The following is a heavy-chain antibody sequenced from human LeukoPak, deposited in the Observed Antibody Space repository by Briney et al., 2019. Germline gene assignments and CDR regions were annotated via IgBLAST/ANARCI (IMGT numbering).Heavy chain of an antibody. V-gene: IGHV6-1*01. CDR2: RYYRSKWYN. J-gene: IGHJ6*02. Sequence: SQTLLLSCAISGDSVSSNSAAWDWNRQSQSRGLEWLGRRYYRSKWYNDYAVSVKSRITINPDTSENQFSLQMNSVTHEDTAVYYCARDPGPMVRGVNYYYYGMDVWGQGTTVTVSS. D-gene: IGHD3-10*01. CDR3: ARDPGPMVRGVNYYYYGMDV. CDR1: GDSVSSNSAA.